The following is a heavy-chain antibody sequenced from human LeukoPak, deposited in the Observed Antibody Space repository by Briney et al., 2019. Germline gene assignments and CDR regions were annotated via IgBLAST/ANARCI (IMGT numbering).Heavy chain of an antibody. CDR2: INPSSGST. V-gene: IGHV1-46*01. D-gene: IGHD5-18*01. J-gene: IGHJ4*02. CDR1: GYTFATYY. CDR3: AIMSRVDTGKSPFDD. Sequence: GASVKVSCKASGYTFATYYMHWVRQAPGQGLEWMGAINPSSGSTNYAQNFQGRVTMTRDTSTSTVYMELSSLRSEDTAMYYCAIMSRVDTGKSPFDDWGQGSLVTVSS.